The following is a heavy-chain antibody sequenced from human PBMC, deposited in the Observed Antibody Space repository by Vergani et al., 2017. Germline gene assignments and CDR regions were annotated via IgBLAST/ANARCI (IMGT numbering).Heavy chain of an antibody. CDR3: ARGRRPFYYDSSGYWDY. J-gene: IGHJ4*02. CDR2: IYYSGST. V-gene: IGHV4-31*03. CDR1: GGSISSGGYY. D-gene: IGHD3-22*01. Sequence: QVQLQESGPGLVKPSQTLCLTCTVSGGSISSGGYYWSWIRQHPGKGLEWIGYIYYSGSTYYNPSLKSRVTISVDTSKNQFSLKLSSVTAADTAVYYCARGRRPFYYDSSGYWDYWGQGTLVTVSS.